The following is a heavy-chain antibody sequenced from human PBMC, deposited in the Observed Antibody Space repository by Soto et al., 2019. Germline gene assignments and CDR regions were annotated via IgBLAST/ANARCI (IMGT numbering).Heavy chain of an antibody. Sequence: QAQLVQSGAEVKKPGSSVRLSCSTSGGSFSSYTLNWVRQAPGQGLEWLGRIIPVLTITDYAQKFRGSLTITAGKSSNTAYMELTSLRSDDTAVYYCARRRYCGADCYKNYYFGMDVWGQGTTVTVSS. D-gene: IGHD2-21*02. J-gene: IGHJ6*02. CDR3: ARRRYCGADCYKNYYFGMDV. CDR2: IIPVLTIT. V-gene: IGHV1-69*02. CDR1: GGSFSSYT.